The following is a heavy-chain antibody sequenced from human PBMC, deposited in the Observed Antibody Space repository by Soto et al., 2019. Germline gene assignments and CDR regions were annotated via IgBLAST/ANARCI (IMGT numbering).Heavy chain of an antibody. Sequence: ASGQVSCKASGYTFTSYGISWVRQAPGQGIEWMGWISAYNGNTNYAQKLQGRVTMTTDTSTSTAYMELRSLRSDDTAVYYCARDPADTAMVAPDYFDYWGQGTLVTVSS. CDR2: ISAYNGNT. V-gene: IGHV1-18*01. J-gene: IGHJ4*02. CDR1: GYTFTSYG. D-gene: IGHD5-18*01. CDR3: ARDPADTAMVAPDYFDY.